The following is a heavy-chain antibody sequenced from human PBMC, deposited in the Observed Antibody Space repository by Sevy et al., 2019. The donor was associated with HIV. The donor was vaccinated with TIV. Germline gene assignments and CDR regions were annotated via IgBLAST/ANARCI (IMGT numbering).Heavy chain of an antibody. J-gene: IGHJ5*01. Sequence: GGSLRLSCTASGFTFSTHWMHWVRQAPEKGLMWVSRISSDGTRIDYADSVKGRFTISRDNTRNTLYLQMNSLRAEDTAVYYSARAGAYNLIGSWGQGTLVSVSS. V-gene: IGHV3-74*01. CDR1: GFTFSTHW. CDR2: ISSDGTRI. CDR3: ARAGAYNLIGS.